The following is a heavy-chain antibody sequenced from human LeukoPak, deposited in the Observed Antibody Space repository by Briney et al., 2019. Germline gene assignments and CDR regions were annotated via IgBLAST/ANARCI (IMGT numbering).Heavy chain of an antibody. Sequence: KFQGRVTITRNTSISTAYMELSSLTSEDTAVYYCARGPKESYSSSSTLFFDYWGQGTLVTVSS. V-gene: IGHV1-8*03. D-gene: IGHD6-6*01. CDR3: ARGPKESYSSSSTLFFDY. J-gene: IGHJ4*02.